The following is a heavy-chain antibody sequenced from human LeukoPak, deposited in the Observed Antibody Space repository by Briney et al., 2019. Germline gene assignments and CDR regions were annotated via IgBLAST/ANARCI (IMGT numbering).Heavy chain of an antibody. CDR3: ARLRGSGITRNWFDP. D-gene: IGHD3-10*01. J-gene: IGHJ5*02. CDR1: GGSISIYY. Sequence: PSETLSLTCTVSGGSISIYYWSWIRQPPGKGLEWIGYIYYSGSTNYNPSLKSRVTISVDTSKNQFSLKLSSVTAADTAVYYCARLRGSGITRNWFDPWGQGTLVTVSS. CDR2: IYYSGST. V-gene: IGHV4-59*01.